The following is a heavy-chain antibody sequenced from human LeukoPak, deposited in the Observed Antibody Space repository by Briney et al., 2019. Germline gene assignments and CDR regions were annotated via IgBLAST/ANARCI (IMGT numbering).Heavy chain of an antibody. D-gene: IGHD6-13*01. J-gene: IGHJ4*02. CDR1: GHTFTSYA. CDR2: INTNTGNP. CDR3: AREWEGSSSWYGDEATDY. V-gene: IGHV7-4-1*02. Sequence: ASVKVSCKASGHTFTSYAMNWVRQAPGQGLEWMGWINTNTGNPTYAQGFTGRFVFSLDTSVSTAYLQISSLKAEDTAVYYCAREWEGSSSWYGDEATDYWGQGTLVTVSS.